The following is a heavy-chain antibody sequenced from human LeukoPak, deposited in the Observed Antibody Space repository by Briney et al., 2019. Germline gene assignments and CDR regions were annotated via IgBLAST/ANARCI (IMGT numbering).Heavy chain of an antibody. CDR3: AKDQRHYGSGSFDP. V-gene: IGHV3-23*01. Sequence: GGSLRLSCAASGFTFSSYAMSWVRQAPGKGLEWVSAISGSGGSTYYADSVKGRFTISRDTSRNTLYLQMNSLRAEDTAVYYCAKDQRHYGSGSFDPWGQGTLVTVSS. D-gene: IGHD3-10*01. CDR1: GFTFSSYA. CDR2: ISGSGGST. J-gene: IGHJ5*02.